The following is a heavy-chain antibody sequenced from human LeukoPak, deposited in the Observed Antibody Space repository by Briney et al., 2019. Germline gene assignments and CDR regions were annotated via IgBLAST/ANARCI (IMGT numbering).Heavy chain of an antibody. D-gene: IGHD3-22*01. Sequence: SETLPLTCTVSGGSISSYYWSWIRQPAGQGLEWIGRIYTSGTTNYNPSLKSRVTMSVDTSKNQFSLKMRSVTAADTAVYYCARANYDGSDYWGQGTLVTVSS. CDR1: GGSISSYY. CDR3: ARANYDGSDY. J-gene: IGHJ4*02. CDR2: IYTSGTT. V-gene: IGHV4-4*07.